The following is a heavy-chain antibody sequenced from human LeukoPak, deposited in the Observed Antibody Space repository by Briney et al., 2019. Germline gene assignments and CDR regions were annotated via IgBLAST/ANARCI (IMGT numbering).Heavy chain of an antibody. J-gene: IGHJ4*02. CDR2: IYYSGGT. CDR1: CGFIRCDY. V-gene: IGHV4-59*01. D-gene: IGHD1-7*01. CDR3: ARVGTVLDGGY. Sequence: SETLSLTFTALCGFIRCDYPTWIRPPPRKGLDWIGYIYYSGGTNYNPSLKSRVTISVDTSKKQFSLKLSSVTAADTAVYYCARVGTVLDGGYWGQGILVTVSS.